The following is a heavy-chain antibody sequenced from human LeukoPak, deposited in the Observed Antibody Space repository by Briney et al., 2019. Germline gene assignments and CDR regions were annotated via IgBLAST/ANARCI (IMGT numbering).Heavy chain of an antibody. CDR3: ARDYDFWAGALDV. CDR1: GGSISSGDYY. Sequence: SQTLSLTCTVSGGSISSGDYYWSWIRQHPGKGLEWIGYIYYSGSTYYNPSLKSRVTISVDTSKNQFSLKLSSVTAADTAVYYCARDYDFWAGALDVWGQGTTVTVSS. V-gene: IGHV4-31*03. D-gene: IGHD3-3*01. J-gene: IGHJ6*02. CDR2: IYYSGST.